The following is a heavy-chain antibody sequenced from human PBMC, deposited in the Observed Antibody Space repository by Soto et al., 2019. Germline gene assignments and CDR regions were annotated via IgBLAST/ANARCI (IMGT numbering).Heavy chain of an antibody. V-gene: IGHV3-11*06. CDR3: ARGWGGSDFLAY. CDR1: GFNFSDYY. J-gene: IGHJ4*02. CDR2: ISTNSRYI. D-gene: IGHD3-10*01. Sequence: PGGSLRLSCAVSGFNFSDYYMTWIRQAPGKGLEWISYISTNSRYIKYADSIKGRFTISRDNAKSSLYLQMNSLKAEDTAIYYCARGWGGSDFLAYWGQGTLVPVSS.